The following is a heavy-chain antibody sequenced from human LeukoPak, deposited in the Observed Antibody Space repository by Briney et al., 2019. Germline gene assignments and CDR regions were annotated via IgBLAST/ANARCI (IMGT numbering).Heavy chain of an antibody. V-gene: IGHV3-30*03. J-gene: IGHJ6*02. CDR2: ISYDGSSK. CDR1: GLTFSSYG. D-gene: IGHD3-22*01. Sequence: GGSLRLSCAASGLTFSSYGIHWVRKAPGKGLEWVAAISYDGSSKYYADSVKGRFTISRDNSKSTLYLQMNSLRAEDTAVYYCARDQGVVVHGKYHYYGMDVWGQGTTVTVSS. CDR3: ARDQGVVVHGKYHYYGMDV.